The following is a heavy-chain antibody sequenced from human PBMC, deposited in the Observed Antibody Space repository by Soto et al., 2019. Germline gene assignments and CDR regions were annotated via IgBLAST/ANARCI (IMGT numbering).Heavy chain of an antibody. J-gene: IGHJ6*02. CDR3: ARSVYGSGSYSYYYYRMDV. Sequence: GASVKVSCKASGGTFSSYAISWVRQAPGQGLEWMGGIIPIFGTANYAQKFQGRVTITADESTSTAYMELSSLRSEDTAVYYCARSVYGSGSYSYYYYRMDVWGQGTTVTVSS. CDR2: IIPIFGTA. D-gene: IGHD3-10*01. V-gene: IGHV1-69*13. CDR1: GGTFSSYA.